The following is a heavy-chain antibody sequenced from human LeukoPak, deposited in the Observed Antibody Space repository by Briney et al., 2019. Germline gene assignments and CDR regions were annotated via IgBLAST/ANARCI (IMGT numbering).Heavy chain of an antibody. J-gene: IGHJ4*02. V-gene: IGHV1-69-2*01. CDR1: GYTFTDYY. CDR3: ATWWGSWLYY. Sequence: ASVKVSCKVSGYTFTDYYMHWVQQAPGKGLEWVGLVHPEDGETIYAEKFQGRVTITADTSTDTAYMELSSLRSEDTAVYYCATWWGSWLYYWGQGTLVTVSS. D-gene: IGHD6-13*01. CDR2: VHPEDGET.